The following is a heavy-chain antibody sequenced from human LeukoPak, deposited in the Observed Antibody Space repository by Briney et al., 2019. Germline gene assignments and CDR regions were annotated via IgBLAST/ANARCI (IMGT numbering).Heavy chain of an antibody. J-gene: IGHJ4*02. CDR3: ARMVVVAATRRDFDY. Sequence: GGSLRLSCAASGFTFSSYAMHWVRQAPGKGLEWVAVISYDGSNKYYADSVKGRFTISRDNSKNTLYLQMNSLRAEDTAVYYCARMVVVAATRRDFDYWGQGTLVTVSS. CDR2: ISYDGSNK. D-gene: IGHD2-15*01. V-gene: IGHV3-30*04. CDR1: GFTFSSYA.